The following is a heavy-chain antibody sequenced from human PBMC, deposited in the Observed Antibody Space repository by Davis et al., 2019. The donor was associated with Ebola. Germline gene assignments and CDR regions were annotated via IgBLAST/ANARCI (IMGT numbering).Heavy chain of an antibody. CDR3: ARFVDTAVPRNAFDI. CDR2: ISAYNGNT. V-gene: IGHV1-18*04. CDR1: GYTFNSYG. D-gene: IGHD5-18*01. Sequence: ASVKVSCKASGYTFNSYGFSWVRQAPGQGLEWMGWISAYNGNTNYAEQLQDRVTMTTDTSTSTAYMELRGLRSDDTAVYYCARFVDTAVPRNAFDIWGQGTMVTVSS. J-gene: IGHJ3*02.